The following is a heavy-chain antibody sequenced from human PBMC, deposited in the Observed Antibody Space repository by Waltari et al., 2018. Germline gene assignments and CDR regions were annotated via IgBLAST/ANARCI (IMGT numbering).Heavy chain of an antibody. CDR3: ATIAAAGASPNWFDP. D-gene: IGHD6-13*01. Sequence: EVQLVQSGAEVKKPGATVKISCKASGYTFTDYYMHWVQQAPGKGLEWMGRVDPEDGETIYAEKFQGRVTITADTSTDTAYMELSSLRSEDTVVYYCATIAAAGASPNWFDPWGQGTLVTVSS. V-gene: IGHV1-69-2*01. CDR1: GYTFTDYY. CDR2: VDPEDGET. J-gene: IGHJ5*02.